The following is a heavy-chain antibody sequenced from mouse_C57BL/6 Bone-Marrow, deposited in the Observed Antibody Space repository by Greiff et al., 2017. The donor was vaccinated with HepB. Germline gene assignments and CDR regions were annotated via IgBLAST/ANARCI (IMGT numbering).Heavy chain of an antibody. D-gene: IGHD1-1*02. CDR3: TRGGPAWFAY. J-gene: IGHJ3*01. Sequence: VQLQQSGTVLARPGASVKMSCKTSGYTFTSYWMHWVKQRPGQGLEWIGAIYPGNSDTSYNQKFKGKAKLTAVTSASTAYMELSSLTNEDSAVYYGTRGGPAWFAYWGQGTLVTVSA. CDR1: GYTFTSYW. CDR2: IYPGNSDT. V-gene: IGHV1-5*01.